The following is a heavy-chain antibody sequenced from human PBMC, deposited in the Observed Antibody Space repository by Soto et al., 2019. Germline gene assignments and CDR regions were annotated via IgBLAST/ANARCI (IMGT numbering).Heavy chain of an antibody. J-gene: IGHJ6*02. CDR2: INTGNGNT. CDR1: GYTFISYA. CDR3: ATAEGTVTTGWYGLDV. Sequence: QVQVMQSGAEVKKPGASVKVSCMTSGYTFISYAINWVRQAPGQRLEWMGRINTGNGNTDYSQRFQGRITITRGTSATTTYMELTSLRPEDTAVYYCATAEGTVTTGWYGLDVWGQGTTVTVSS. V-gene: IGHV1-3*04. D-gene: IGHD4-17*01.